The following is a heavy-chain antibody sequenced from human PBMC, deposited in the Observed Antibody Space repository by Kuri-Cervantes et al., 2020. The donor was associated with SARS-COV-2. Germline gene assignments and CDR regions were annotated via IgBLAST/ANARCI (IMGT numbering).Heavy chain of an antibody. CDR2: IWYDGSNK. CDR3: AKVGLSFDY. Sequence: GGSLRLSCAASGFTFSSYAMYWVRQAPGKGLEWVAVIWYDGSNKYYADSVKGRFTISRDNSKNTLYLQMNSLRAEDSALYYCAKVGLSFDYWGQGTLVTVSS. J-gene: IGHJ4*02. V-gene: IGHV3-33*06. D-gene: IGHD2/OR15-2a*01. CDR1: GFTFSSYA.